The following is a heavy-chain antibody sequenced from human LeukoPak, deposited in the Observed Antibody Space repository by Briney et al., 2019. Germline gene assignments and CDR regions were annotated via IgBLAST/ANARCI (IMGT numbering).Heavy chain of an antibody. Sequence: GGSLRLSCAASGFTFSSYSMNWVRQAPGKGLEWVSYISSSSSTIYYADSVKGRFTISRDNAKNSLYLQMNSLRAEDTAVYYCARDPTVTLGYWGQGTLVTVSS. CDR1: GFTFSSYS. J-gene: IGHJ4*02. CDR3: ARDPTVTLGY. V-gene: IGHV3-48*01. CDR2: ISSSSSTI. D-gene: IGHD4-17*01.